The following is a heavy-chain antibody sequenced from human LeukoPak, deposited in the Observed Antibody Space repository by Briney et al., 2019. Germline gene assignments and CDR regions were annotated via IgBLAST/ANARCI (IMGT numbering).Heavy chain of an antibody. J-gene: IGHJ4*02. V-gene: IGHV3-43*01. D-gene: IGHD6-19*01. CDR3: AKEGPGIAVAGLDY. Sequence: GGSLRLSCVASGFTFDDYTMHWVRQAPGKGLEWVSLISWDGGSTYYADSVKGRFTISRDNSKNSLYLQMDSLRTEDTALYYCAKEGPGIAVAGLDYWGQGTLVTVSS. CDR1: GFTFDDYT. CDR2: ISWDGGST.